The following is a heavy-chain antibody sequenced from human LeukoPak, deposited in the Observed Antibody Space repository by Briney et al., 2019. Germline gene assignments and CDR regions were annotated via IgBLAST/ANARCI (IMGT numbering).Heavy chain of an antibody. V-gene: IGHV4-39*01. CDR1: GGSISSSSYY. CDR2: IYYSGST. D-gene: IGHD3-10*01. J-gene: IGHJ4*02. Sequence: SETLSLTCTVSGGSISSSSYYWGWIRQPPGKGLEWIGNIYYSGSTYYNPSLKSRVTMSVDTSKYQFSLKLSSVTAADTAVYYCARYYYGSGSYYYFDSWGQGTLVTVSS. CDR3: ARYYYGSGSYYYFDS.